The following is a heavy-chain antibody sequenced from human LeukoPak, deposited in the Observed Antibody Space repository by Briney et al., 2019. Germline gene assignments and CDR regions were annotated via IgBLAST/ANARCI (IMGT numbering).Heavy chain of an antibody. Sequence: GGSPRLSCTASGFIFSDYTMSWVRQAPGKGLEWVGFIRSNAYGGTTEYAASVQDRFTISRDDSKSIAYLQMNSLKTEDTAVYYCTTDYNFRNHLDAFNIWGQGTMVTVSS. CDR1: GFIFSDYT. J-gene: IGHJ3*02. D-gene: IGHD1-14*01. CDR3: TTDYNFRNHLDAFNI. CDR2: IRSNAYGGTT. V-gene: IGHV3-49*04.